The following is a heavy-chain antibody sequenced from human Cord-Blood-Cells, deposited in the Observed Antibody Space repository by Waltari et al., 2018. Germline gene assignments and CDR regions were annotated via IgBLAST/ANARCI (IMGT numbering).Heavy chain of an antibody. V-gene: IGHV4-59*01. CDR1: GGSISSYY. Sequence: QVQLQASGPGLVKPSENLSLTCTVSGGSISSYYWSWIRQPPGKGLEWIGHIYYSGSTNYNPSLKSRVTISVDTSKNQFSLKLSSVTAADTAVYYCARASEGIVGAFDYWGQGTLVTVSS. D-gene: IGHD1-26*01. CDR2: IYYSGST. CDR3: ARASEGIVGAFDY. J-gene: IGHJ4*02.